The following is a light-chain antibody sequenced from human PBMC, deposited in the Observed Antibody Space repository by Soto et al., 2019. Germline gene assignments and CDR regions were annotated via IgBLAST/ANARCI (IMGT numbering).Light chain of an antibody. J-gene: IGKJ5*01. CDR3: QQYGSSPPIT. V-gene: IGKV3-20*01. CDR1: QSISSSY. Sequence: EIVLTQSPGTLSLSPWERATLSCRASQSISSSYLAWYQQKPGQTPRLLIYGASSRATGIPDRFSGSGSETDFTLTVSRLEPEDFAVYYCQQYGSSPPITFGQGTRLEIK. CDR2: GAS.